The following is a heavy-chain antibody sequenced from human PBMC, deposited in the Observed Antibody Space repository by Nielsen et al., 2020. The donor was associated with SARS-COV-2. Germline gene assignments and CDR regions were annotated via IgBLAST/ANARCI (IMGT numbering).Heavy chain of an antibody. CDR2: IYYSGST. V-gene: IGHV4-59*01. CDR1: GGSISSYY. CDR3: AREGPGDGWFDP. J-gene: IGHJ5*02. Sequence: SETLSLTCTVSGGSISSYYWSWIRQPPGKGLEWIGYIYYSGSTNYNPSLKSRVTISVDTSKNQFSLKLSSVTAADTAVYYCAREGPGDGWFDPWGQGTLVTVSS. D-gene: IGHD3-16*01.